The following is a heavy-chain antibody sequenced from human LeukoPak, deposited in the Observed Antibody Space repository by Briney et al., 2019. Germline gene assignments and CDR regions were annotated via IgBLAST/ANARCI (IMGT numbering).Heavy chain of an antibody. CDR3: ARGRVRDAFVL. D-gene: IGHD2-2*01. CDR1: GGSISNYY. Sequence: SETLSLTCTVSGGSISNYYWSWLRRPPGKGLEWIGYIYYSGSTLYNPSLKSRVTISVDTSKNQFSLKLRSVTAPDPDVYYCARGRVRDAFVLWGQGTMVTVSS. J-gene: IGHJ3*01. CDR2: IYYSGST. V-gene: IGHV4-59*01.